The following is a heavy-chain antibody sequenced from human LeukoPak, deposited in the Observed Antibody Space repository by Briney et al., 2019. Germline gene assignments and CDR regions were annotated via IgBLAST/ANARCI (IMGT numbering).Heavy chain of an antibody. CDR1: SASMSSYY. J-gene: IGHJ4*02. CDR2: IYYKGST. Sequence: SETLTLTCTVSSASMSSYYWVWFRQSPRKGLEWIGYIYYKGSTNYNPSLLNRVTISLDTSRNEFSLRLNSVTAADTALYYCACFSYCVYVGFDYLGQGGLLSVSS. D-gene: IGHD5/OR15-5a*01. V-gene: IGHV4-59*08. CDR3: ACFSYCVYVGFDY.